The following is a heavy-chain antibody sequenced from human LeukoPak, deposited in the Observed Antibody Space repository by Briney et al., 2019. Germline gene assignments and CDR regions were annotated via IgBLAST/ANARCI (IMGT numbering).Heavy chain of an antibody. CDR3: ARAPHVIAAAGIGYYFDY. CDR2: IIPIFGTA. V-gene: IGHV1-69*05. CDR1: GGTFSSYA. Sequence: SVKVSCKASGGTFSSYAISWVRQAPGQGLEWMGGIIPIFGTANYAQKFQGRVTITTDESTSTAYMELSSLRSEDTAVYYCARAPHVIAAAGIGYYFDYWGQGTLVNVSS. D-gene: IGHD6-13*01. J-gene: IGHJ4*02.